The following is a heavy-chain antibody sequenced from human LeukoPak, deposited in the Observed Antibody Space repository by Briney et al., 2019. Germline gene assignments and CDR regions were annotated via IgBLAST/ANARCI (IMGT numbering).Heavy chain of an antibody. D-gene: IGHD2-2*02. CDR1: GFTFSSYW. J-gene: IGHJ4*02. Sequence: GGSLRLSCAASGFTFSSYWMHWVRQAPGRGLVWVSRINSDGSSTSYADSVKGRFTISRDNAKNTLYLQMNSLRAEDTAVYYCARSMVTIPIPGGYWGQGTLVTVSS. CDR2: INSDGSST. CDR3: ARSMVTIPIPGGY. V-gene: IGHV3-74*01.